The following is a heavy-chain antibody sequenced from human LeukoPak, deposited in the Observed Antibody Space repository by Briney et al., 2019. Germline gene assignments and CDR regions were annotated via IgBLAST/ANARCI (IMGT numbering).Heavy chain of an antibody. CDR1: GFTFSTYW. V-gene: IGHV3-7*03. CDR3: ARGGIVGATIPFDY. Sequence: PGGSLRLSCTASGFTFSTYWMSWVRQAPGKGLEWVASMNQDGSGRHYSDSVKGRFTISRDNAKNSLYLQMNSLRAEDTALYYCARGGIVGATIPFDYWGQGTLVTVSS. J-gene: IGHJ4*02. CDR2: MNQDGSGR. D-gene: IGHD1-26*01.